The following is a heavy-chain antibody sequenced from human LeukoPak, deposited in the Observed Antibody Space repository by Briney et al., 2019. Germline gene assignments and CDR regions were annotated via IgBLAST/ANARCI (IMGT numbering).Heavy chain of an antibody. V-gene: IGHV3-30*18. D-gene: IGHD1-26*01. CDR1: GFTFSSYG. CDR2: ISYDGSNK. CDR3: AKERVGAPDY. J-gene: IGHJ4*02. Sequence: PGGSLRLSCAASGFTFSSYGMHWVRQAPGKGLEWVAVISYDGSNKYYADSVKGRFTISRDNFKNTLYLQMNSLRAEDTAVYYCAKERVGAPDYWGQGTLVTVSS.